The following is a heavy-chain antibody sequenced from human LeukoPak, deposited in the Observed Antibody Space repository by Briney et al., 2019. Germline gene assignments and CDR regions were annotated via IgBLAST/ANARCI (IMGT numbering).Heavy chain of an antibody. Sequence: SETLSLTCTVSGGSISGSSYYWAWIRQPPGKGLEWVGSGFYSGSAYYNPSLKSRLTISVDTSKNQFSLDLRSVTAADTAVYYCARLRGAMTPVTSDFDYSGQGILVTVSS. CDR2: GFYSGSA. CDR3: ARLRGAMTPVTSDFDY. CDR1: GGSISGSSYY. V-gene: IGHV4-39*01. D-gene: IGHD4-17*01. J-gene: IGHJ4*02.